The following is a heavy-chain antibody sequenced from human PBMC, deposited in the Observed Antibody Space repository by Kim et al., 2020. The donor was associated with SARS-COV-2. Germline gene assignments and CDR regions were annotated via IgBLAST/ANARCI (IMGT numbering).Heavy chain of an antibody. CDR1: GYTFTGYY. D-gene: IGHD6-6*01. V-gene: IGHV1-2*02. Sequence: ASVKVSCKASGYTFTGYYMHWVRQAPGQGLEWMGWINPNSGGTNYAQKFQGRVTMTRDTSISTAYMELSRLRSDDTAVYYCARALRYSSSGYFDYWGQGTLVTVSS. CDR2: INPNSGGT. J-gene: IGHJ4*02. CDR3: ARALRYSSSGYFDY.